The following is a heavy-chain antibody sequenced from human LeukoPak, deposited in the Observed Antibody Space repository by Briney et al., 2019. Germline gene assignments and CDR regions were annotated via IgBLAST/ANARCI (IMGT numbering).Heavy chain of an antibody. J-gene: IGHJ3*02. V-gene: IGHV6-1*01. CDR2: TYYRSKWYN. CDR3: ARVTLWFGELSADDAFDI. CDR1: GDSVSSNSAA. Sequence: SQTLSLTCAISGDSVSSNSAAWNWIRQSPARGLEWLGRTYYRSKWYNYYAVSVKSRITINPDTSKNQFSLQLNSVTPEDTAVYYCARVTLWFGELSADDAFDIWGQGTMVTVSS. D-gene: IGHD3-10*01.